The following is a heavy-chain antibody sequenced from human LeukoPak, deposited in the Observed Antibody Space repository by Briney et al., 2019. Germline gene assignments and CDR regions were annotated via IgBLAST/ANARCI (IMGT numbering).Heavy chain of an antibody. J-gene: IGHJ4*02. CDR2: IIPIFSTA. D-gene: IGHD1-1*01. CDR3: ARHVSTTGTTGYYYFDY. Sequence: SVKVSCKASGGTFSSYAISWVRQAPGQGLEWMGGIIPIFSTANYAQKFQGRVTITADESTSTAYMELSSLRSEDTAVYYCARHVSTTGTTGYYYFDYWGQGTLVTVSS. V-gene: IGHV1-69*13. CDR1: GGTFSSYA.